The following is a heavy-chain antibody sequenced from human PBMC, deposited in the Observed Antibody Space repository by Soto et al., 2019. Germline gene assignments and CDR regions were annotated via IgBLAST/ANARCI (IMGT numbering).Heavy chain of an antibody. Sequence: ASVKVSCKASGYTFASSAMHWLRQAPGQRLEWMGWINTGNGDTEYSQNFQGRVTFTRDTSANITHMGLSSLRSEDTAFFYCAKDREDGGFDPWGQGTLVTVSS. CDR3: AKDREDGGFDP. CDR2: INTGNGDT. V-gene: IGHV1-3*04. D-gene: IGHD1-26*01. J-gene: IGHJ5*02. CDR1: GYTFASSA.